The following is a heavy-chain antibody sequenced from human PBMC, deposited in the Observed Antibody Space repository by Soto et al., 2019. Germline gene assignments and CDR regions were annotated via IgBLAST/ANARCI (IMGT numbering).Heavy chain of an antibody. CDR2: ICSSGGCI. V-gene: IGHV3-21*01. Sequence: GGSLRLSCAVSGFIFSGFSMNWVRQAPGERLEWVASICSSGGCIFYADSVKGRFTISRDNAKKSLDLQIISLRAEDTAVYYCASGKKPRSLRGMLGIDIWGQGXTV. CDR3: ASGKKPRSLRGMLGIDI. CDR1: GFIFSGFS. J-gene: IGHJ6*02. D-gene: IGHD3-10*01.